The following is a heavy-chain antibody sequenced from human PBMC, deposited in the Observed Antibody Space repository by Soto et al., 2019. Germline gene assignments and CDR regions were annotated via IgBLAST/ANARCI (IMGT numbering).Heavy chain of an antibody. D-gene: IGHD3-22*01. CDR1: GYTFTSYY. V-gene: IGHV1-46*01. CDR2: INPSGGST. CDR3: ARDESDDYYASSGYPDY. Sequence: QVQLVQSGAEVKKPGASVKVSCKASGYTFTSYYMHWVLQAPGQGLEWMGIINPSGGSTSYAQKFYGRGTMTRDTSTSTVYMELSSIRSEDTAVYYCARDESDDYYASSGYPDYWGQGTLVTVSS. J-gene: IGHJ4*02.